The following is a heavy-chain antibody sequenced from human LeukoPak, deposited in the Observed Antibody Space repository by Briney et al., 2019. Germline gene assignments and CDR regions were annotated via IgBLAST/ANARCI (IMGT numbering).Heavy chain of an antibody. CDR2: INPDGSRT. CDR3: AKDSARLLAHGSGSPDY. Sequence: GGSLRLSCAPSGFTFGTYWMHWVRQAPGKGLVWVSRINPDGSRTDYADSVKGRFTISRDNAKNTLYLQMNSLRGEDTAVYYCAKDSARLLAHGSGSPDYWGQGTLVTVSS. CDR1: GFTFGTYW. D-gene: IGHD3-10*01. V-gene: IGHV3-74*01. J-gene: IGHJ4*02.